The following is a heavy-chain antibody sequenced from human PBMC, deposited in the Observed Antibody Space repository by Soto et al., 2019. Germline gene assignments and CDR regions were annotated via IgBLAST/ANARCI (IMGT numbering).Heavy chain of an antibody. CDR3: AIPQWLSADMDV. D-gene: IGHD6-19*01. J-gene: IGHJ6*02. CDR1: GFTFSDHY. CDR2: SRDKAHSYST. V-gene: IGHV3-72*01. Sequence: GGSLRLSCAASGFTFSDHYVDWVRQAPGKGLEWVGRSRDKAHSYSTFYAASVKGRFTISRDDSENSVYLQMNSLKTEDTAVYYCAIPQWLSADMDVWGQGTTVTVSS.